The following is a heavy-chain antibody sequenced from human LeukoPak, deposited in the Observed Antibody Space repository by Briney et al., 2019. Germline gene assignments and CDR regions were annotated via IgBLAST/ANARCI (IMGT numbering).Heavy chain of an antibody. V-gene: IGHV4-39*02. CDR2: IYYSGAN. Sequence: PSETLSLTCTVSGGSMSSISYYWGWIRQSPGKRLEWIGSIYYSGANHYNPSLKSRVTMSVDTSKNQFSVKLTSVTATDTAVYYCVRVRGYWLVRGYFDYWGQGTQVTVSS. J-gene: IGHJ4*02. CDR3: VRVRGYWLVRGYFDY. D-gene: IGHD6-19*01. CDR1: GGSMSSISYY.